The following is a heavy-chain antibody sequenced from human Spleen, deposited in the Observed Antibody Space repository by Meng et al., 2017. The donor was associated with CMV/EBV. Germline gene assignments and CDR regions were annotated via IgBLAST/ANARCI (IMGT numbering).Heavy chain of an antibody. Sequence: SGFTFSDYYRSWIRQAPGKGLEWVSYISSSGNIIYYADSVKGRFTISRDNAKNSLSLQMNSLRAEDTAVYYCAREPRPYRGSYHFDYWGQGTLVTVSS. CDR2: ISSSGNII. D-gene: IGHD1-26*01. CDR1: GFTFSDYY. CDR3: AREPRPYRGSYHFDY. V-gene: IGHV3-11*01. J-gene: IGHJ4*02.